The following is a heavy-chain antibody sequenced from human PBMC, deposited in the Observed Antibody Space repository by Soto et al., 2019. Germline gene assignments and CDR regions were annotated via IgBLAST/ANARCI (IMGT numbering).Heavy chain of an antibody. J-gene: IGHJ3*01. CDR2: ITSNGLYI. CDR1: GFTFSSYT. V-gene: IGHV3-21*01. Sequence: GGSLRLSCAASGFTFSSYTMNWVRQAPGKGLQWVSSITSNGLYIYYTESVEGRFTISRDNARNSLYLQMNSLRAEDTAIYYCARDSITSYVDGFDLWGQGTVVTVSS. CDR3: ARDSITSYVDGFDL. D-gene: IGHD6-13*01.